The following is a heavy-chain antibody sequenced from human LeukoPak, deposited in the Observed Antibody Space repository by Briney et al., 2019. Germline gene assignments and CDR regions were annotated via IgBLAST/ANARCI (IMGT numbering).Heavy chain of an antibody. CDR1: AYTFTAYH. V-gene: IGHV1-2*04. CDR2: INPNSGGT. Sequence: ASVKVSCKASAYTFTAYHMHWVRQAPGQGLEWMGWINPNSGGTKYAQKFQDWVTMTRDTSISTAYMELNRLRSDDTAVYYCARAALSDYFGSGSYVDYWGQGTLVTVSS. CDR3: ARAALSDYFGSGSYVDY. D-gene: IGHD3-10*01. J-gene: IGHJ4*02.